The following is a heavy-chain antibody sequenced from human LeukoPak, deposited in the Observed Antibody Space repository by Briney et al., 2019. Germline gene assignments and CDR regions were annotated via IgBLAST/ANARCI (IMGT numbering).Heavy chain of an antibody. J-gene: IGHJ4*02. CDR3: ASYYYDSSGYPGDY. Sequence: PGRSLRLSCAASGFTFDEYAMSWVRQAPGKGLEWVSGINWNGGSTGYADSVKGRFTISRDNAKNSLHLQMNSLRAEDTAVYYCASYYYDSSGYPGDYWGQGTLVTVSS. D-gene: IGHD3-22*01. CDR1: GFTFDEYA. CDR2: INWNGGST. V-gene: IGHV3-20*04.